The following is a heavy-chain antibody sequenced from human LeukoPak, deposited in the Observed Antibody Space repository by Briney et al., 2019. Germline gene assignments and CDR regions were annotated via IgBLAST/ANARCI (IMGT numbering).Heavy chain of an antibody. V-gene: IGHV3-30*18. CDR3: AKDSYSSTWYVIHF. J-gene: IGHJ4*02. CDR2: TSSDGINN. CDR1: GFSFSNYG. Sequence: GGSLSLSCAASGFSFSNYGIHWVRQAPGKGLEWVAVTSSDGINNYYTDSVKGRFTISRDNSKNTLYLQMNSVRAEDTAVYYCAKDSYSSTWYVIHFWGQGTLVTVSS. D-gene: IGHD6-13*01.